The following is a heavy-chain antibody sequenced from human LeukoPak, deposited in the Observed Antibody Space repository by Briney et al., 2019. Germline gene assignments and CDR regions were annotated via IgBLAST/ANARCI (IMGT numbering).Heavy chain of an antibody. CDR3: AGDRDDFWSLAYYYYMDV. D-gene: IGHD3-3*01. Sequence: GGSLRLSCAASGFTFSSYWMSWVRQAPGKGLEWVANIKQDGSEKYYVDSVKGRFTISRDNAKNSLYLQMNSLRAEDTAVYYCAGDRDDFWSLAYYYYMDVWGKGTTVTVSS. J-gene: IGHJ6*03. CDR1: GFTFSSYW. CDR2: IKQDGSEK. V-gene: IGHV3-7*01.